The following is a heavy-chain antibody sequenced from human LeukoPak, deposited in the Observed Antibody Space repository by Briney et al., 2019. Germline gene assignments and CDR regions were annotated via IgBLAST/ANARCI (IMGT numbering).Heavy chain of an antibody. Sequence: GGSLRLSCAASGFTFSSYAMSWVRQAPGKGLELVSAISGSGGSTYYADSVKGRFTISRDNSKNTLYLQMNSLRAEDTAVYYCARIPGEGYYDSSGYYGEYFQHWGQGTLVTVSS. CDR1: GFTFSSYA. CDR3: ARIPGEGYYDSSGYYGEYFQH. CDR2: ISGSGGST. D-gene: IGHD3-22*01. V-gene: IGHV3-23*01. J-gene: IGHJ1*01.